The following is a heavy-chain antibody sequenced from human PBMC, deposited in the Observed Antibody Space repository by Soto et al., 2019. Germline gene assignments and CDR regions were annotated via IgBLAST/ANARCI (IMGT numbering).Heavy chain of an antibody. V-gene: IGHV3-23*01. CDR3: AKEPRDPGGNSGIDY. Sequence: QPGGSLRLSCVASEFTFNSYAMSWVRQAPGMGLEWVSSIIGSGAITYYADSVKGRFTISRDNSKSTLYLQMNSLRVEDTALYYCAKEPRDPGGNSGIDYWGQGTLVTVPQ. D-gene: IGHD2-21*02. J-gene: IGHJ4*02. CDR2: IIGSGAIT. CDR1: EFTFNSYA.